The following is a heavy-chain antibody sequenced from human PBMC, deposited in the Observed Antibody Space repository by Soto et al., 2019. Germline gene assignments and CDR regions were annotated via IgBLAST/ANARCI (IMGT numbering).Heavy chain of an antibody. D-gene: IGHD3-22*01. Sequence: GASVKVSCKASGGTFSSYAISWVRQAPGQGLEWMGGIIPIFGTANYAQKFRGRVTITADESTSTAYMELSSLRSEDTAVYYCARAYYYDSSGYWPIWGQGTLVTVSS. CDR2: IIPIFGTA. J-gene: IGHJ4*02. V-gene: IGHV1-69*13. CDR1: GGTFSSYA. CDR3: ARAYYYDSSGYWPI.